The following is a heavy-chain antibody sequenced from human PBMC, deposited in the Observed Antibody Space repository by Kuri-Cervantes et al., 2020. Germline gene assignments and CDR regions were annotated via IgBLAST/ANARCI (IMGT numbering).Heavy chain of an antibody. CDR2: IKQDGSEK. CDR3: ARAASDYDFWTATYYYYGMDV. J-gene: IGHJ6*02. D-gene: IGHD3-3*01. V-gene: IGHV3-7*01. CDR1: GFTFSSYW. Sequence: GGSLRLSCAASGFTFSSYWMSWVRQAPGKGLEWVANIKQDGSEKYYVDSVKGRFTISRDNAKNSLYLQMNSLRDEDTAVYYCARAASDYDFWTATYYYYGMDVWGQGTTVTVSS.